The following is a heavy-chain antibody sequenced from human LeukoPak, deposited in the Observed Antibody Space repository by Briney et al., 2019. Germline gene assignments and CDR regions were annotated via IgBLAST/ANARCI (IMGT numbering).Heavy chain of an antibody. V-gene: IGHV4-39*01. CDR1: GGSISSSSYY. J-gene: IGHJ6*02. CDR3: AGPIVVVPAAYAHFHYYYGMDV. CDR2: IYYSGST. D-gene: IGHD2-2*01. Sequence: SETLSLTCTVSGGSISSSSYYWGWIRQPPGKGLEWIGSIYYSGSTYYNPSLKSRVTISVDTSKNQFSLKLSSVTAADTAVYYCAGPIVVVPAAYAHFHYYYGMDVWGQGTTVTVSS.